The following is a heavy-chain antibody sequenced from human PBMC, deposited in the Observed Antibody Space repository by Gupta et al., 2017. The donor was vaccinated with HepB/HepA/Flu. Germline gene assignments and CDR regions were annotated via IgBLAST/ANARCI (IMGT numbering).Heavy chain of an antibody. CDR3: ATDLWRYCSSTSCPPGGGGY. CDR2: FDPEDGET. V-gene: IGHV1-24*01. Sequence: QVQLVQSGAEVKKPGASVKVSCKVSGYTLTELSMHWVRQAPGKGLEWMGGFDPEDGETIYAQKFQGRVTMTEDTSTDTAYMELSSLRSEETAVYYCATDLWRYCSSTSCPPGGGGYWGQGTLVTVSS. CDR1: GYTLTELS. D-gene: IGHD2-2*01. J-gene: IGHJ4*02.